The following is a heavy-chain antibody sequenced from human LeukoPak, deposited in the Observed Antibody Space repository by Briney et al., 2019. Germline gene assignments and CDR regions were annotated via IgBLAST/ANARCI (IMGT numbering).Heavy chain of an antibody. CDR3: ARGNNVLMVTGCFDY. J-gene: IGHJ4*02. V-gene: IGHV3-30-3*01. CDR1: GSTFSNYD. D-gene: IGHD2-21*02. Sequence: GRSLRLSCAASGSTFSNYDMQWVRQAPGKGLEWVSVISYDGNNKDFADSVKGRFTIYRDNSKNTLYLQMNSLRAEDTAVYYCARGNNVLMVTGCFDYWGQGTLVTVSS. CDR2: ISYDGNNK.